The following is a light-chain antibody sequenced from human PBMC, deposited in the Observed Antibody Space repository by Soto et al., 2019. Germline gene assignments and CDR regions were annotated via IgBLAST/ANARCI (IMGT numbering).Light chain of an antibody. J-gene: IGLJ1*01. CDR1: SSDVGGYIY. Sequence: QSVLTQPASVSGSRGQSITISCTGTSSDVGGYIYVSWYQQHPGKAPKLMIYEVSNRPSGVSNRFSGSKSGNTASLTISGLQAEDEADYYCSSYTSRSTLYVFGTGTKLTV. CDR3: SSYTSRSTLYV. V-gene: IGLV2-14*01. CDR2: EVS.